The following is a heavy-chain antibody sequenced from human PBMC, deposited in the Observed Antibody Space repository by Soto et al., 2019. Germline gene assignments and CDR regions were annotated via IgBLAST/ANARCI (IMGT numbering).Heavy chain of an antibody. CDR2: ITSSGGGT. CDR1: EVPFSAYV. J-gene: IGHJ4*02. V-gene: IGHV3-23*01. D-gene: IGHD6-13*01. CDR3: AKLTAA. Sequence: GPLSLSCAASEVPFSAYVMSWVRQAPGKGLEWVSSITSSGGGTYYADSVKGRFTVSRDNSKNTVYLQMNSLRDEDTAVYYCAKLTAAWGQGTLVTVSS.